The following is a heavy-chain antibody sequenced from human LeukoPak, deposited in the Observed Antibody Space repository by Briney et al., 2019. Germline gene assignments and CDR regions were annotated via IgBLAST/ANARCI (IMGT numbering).Heavy chain of an antibody. CDR2: IYYSGST. CDR3: ARDRNDYYYYYGMDV. J-gene: IGHJ6*02. Sequence: SETLSLTCTVSGGSISSYYWSWIRQPPGKGLEWIGYIYYSGSTNYNPSLKSRVTISVDASKNQFSLKLSSVTAADTAVYYCARDRNDYYYYYGMDVWGQGTMVTVSS. V-gene: IGHV4-59*01. D-gene: IGHD1-1*01. CDR1: GGSISSYY.